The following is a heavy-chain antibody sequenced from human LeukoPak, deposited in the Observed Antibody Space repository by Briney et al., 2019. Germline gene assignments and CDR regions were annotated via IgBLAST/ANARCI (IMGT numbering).Heavy chain of an antibody. Sequence: GGSLRLSCTASGFTFSFYAMSWVRQAPGKGLEWVSGISGSGGRTSYADSVKGRFTISRVNSKNTLYLEMNSLRAEDTAVYYCAKAGIAAAEDSYGMDVWGQGTTVTVSS. J-gene: IGHJ6*02. CDR2: ISGSGGRT. CDR1: GFTFSFYA. D-gene: IGHD6-13*01. CDR3: AKAGIAAAEDSYGMDV. V-gene: IGHV3-23*01.